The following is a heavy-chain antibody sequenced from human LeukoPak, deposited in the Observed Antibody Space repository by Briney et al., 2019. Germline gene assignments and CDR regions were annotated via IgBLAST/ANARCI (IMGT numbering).Heavy chain of an antibody. J-gene: IGHJ4*02. D-gene: IGHD6-13*01. Sequence: GGSLRLSCAASGFTFSSYWMSWVRQAPGKGLEWVSAIRGSGGSTYYADSVKGRFTISRDNSKNTLYLQMNSLRAEDTAVYYCARGGPAAGRFDYWGQGTLVTVSS. V-gene: IGHV3-23*01. CDR1: GFTFSSYW. CDR3: ARGGPAAGRFDY. CDR2: IRGSGGST.